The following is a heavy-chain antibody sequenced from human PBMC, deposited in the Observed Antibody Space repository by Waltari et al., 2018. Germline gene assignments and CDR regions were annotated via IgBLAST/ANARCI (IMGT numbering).Heavy chain of an antibody. CDR2: IYYSGST. V-gene: IGHV4-59*11. Sequence: QVQLQESGPGLVKPSETLSLTCPVSGGSISRHYWRWIRHPPGKGLEWIGYIYYSGSTNYNPSLKSRVTISVDTSKNQFSLKLSSVTAADTAVYYCARDFWMGGDYRYFDYWGQGTLVTVSS. D-gene: IGHD5-12*01. CDR1: GGSISRHY. J-gene: IGHJ4*02. CDR3: ARDFWMGGDYRYFDY.